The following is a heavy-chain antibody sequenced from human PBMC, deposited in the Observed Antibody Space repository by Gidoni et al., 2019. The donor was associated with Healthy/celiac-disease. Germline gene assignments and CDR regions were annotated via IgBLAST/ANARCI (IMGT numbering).Heavy chain of an antibody. V-gene: IGHV3-23*01. Sequence: EVQLLEFGGGLVQPGGFLRLLCAASGFTFSSLSMSWVRQASGKGLEWVSAISGSGGSTYYADSVKGRFTISRDNSKNTLYLQMNSLRAEDTAVYYCAKELFGSSGYYYGDSTFDYWGQGTLVTVSS. J-gene: IGHJ4*02. CDR2: ISGSGGST. CDR3: AKELFGSSGYYYGDSTFDY. CDR1: GFTFSSLS. D-gene: IGHD3-22*01.